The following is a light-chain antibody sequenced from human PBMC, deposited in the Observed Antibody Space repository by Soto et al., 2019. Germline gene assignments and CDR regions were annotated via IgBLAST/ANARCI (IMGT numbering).Light chain of an antibody. CDR2: GGS. J-gene: IGKJ1*01. V-gene: IGKV3-20*01. CDR3: QQYSSSRT. CDR1: QSISSNH. Sequence: DIVLTQSPCTLSLSPGERATISCRASQSISSNHLAWYQQKPGQAPRLLIYGGSSRATGIPVRFSGSGSETDFTLTITRLEHEDFAMYYCQQYSSSRTFGQGTKVDIK.